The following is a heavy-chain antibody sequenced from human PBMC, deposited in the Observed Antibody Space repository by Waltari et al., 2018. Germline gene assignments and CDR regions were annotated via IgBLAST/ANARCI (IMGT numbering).Heavy chain of an antibody. V-gene: IGHV4-34*01. J-gene: IGHJ6*04. CDR2: LKHSGST. CDR3: AGRRLWFGESGRMDG. Sequence: QVQLQHWGAGLLKPSETLSPTCAVYGGSFSGYYWCWIRKTPGKGLEWIGELKHSGSTNYHPALKSRVTISVDTSKIQCSMKLSSVTAADTAVYYCAGRRLWFGESGRMDGWGKGTTVTVSS. D-gene: IGHD3-10*01. CDR1: GGSFSGYY.